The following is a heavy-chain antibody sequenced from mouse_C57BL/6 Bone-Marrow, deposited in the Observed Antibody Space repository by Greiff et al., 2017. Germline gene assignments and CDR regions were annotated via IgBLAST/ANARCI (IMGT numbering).Heavy chain of an antibody. V-gene: IGHV7-3*01. D-gene: IGHD2-10*01. CDR1: GFTFTDYY. Sequence: EVKLVESGGGLVQPGGSLSLSCAASGFTFTDYYMSWVRQPPGKALEWLGFIRNKANGYTTEYSASVKGRFTISRDNSQSILYLQMNALGAEDSATYYCARYTYYGVDYWGQGTTLTVSS. CDR2: IRNKANGYTT. CDR3: ARYTYYGVDY. J-gene: IGHJ2*01.